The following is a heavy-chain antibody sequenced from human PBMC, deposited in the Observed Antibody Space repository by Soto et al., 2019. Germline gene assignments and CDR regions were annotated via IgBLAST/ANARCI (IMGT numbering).Heavy chain of an antibody. CDR2: IRGKPDSYAT. CDR1: GFTFSGFTFSGSI. CDR3: TALWFGDMGGFDY. J-gene: IGHJ4*02. D-gene: IGHD3-10*01. Sequence: GGSLRLSCAGSGFTFSGFTFSGSIIHWVRQASGKGLEWVGRIRGKPDSYATAYAASVKGRFTISRDDSKNMAYLQMNSLETEDTAVYYCTALWFGDMGGFDYWGQGALVTVSS. V-gene: IGHV3-73*01.